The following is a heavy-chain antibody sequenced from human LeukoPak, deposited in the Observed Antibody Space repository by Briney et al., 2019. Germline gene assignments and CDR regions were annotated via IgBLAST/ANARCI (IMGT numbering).Heavy chain of an antibody. D-gene: IGHD3-10*01. Sequence: GRSLRLSCAASGFTFSSYGMHWVRQAPGKGLEWVAVIWDDGSNKFYADSVKGRFTISRDNSKNTLYLQMNSLRAEDTTVYYCARGPQYGSGSYFDYWGQGTPVTVSS. CDR1: GFTFSSYG. J-gene: IGHJ4*02. V-gene: IGHV3-33*01. CDR2: IWDDGSNK. CDR3: ARGPQYGSGSYFDY.